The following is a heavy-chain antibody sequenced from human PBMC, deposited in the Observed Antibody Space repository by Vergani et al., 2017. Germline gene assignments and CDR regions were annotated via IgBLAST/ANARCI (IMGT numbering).Heavy chain of an antibody. J-gene: IGHJ4*02. Sequence: VQLVESGGGVVQPGRSLRLSCAASGFTVSSNYMSWVRQAPGKGLEWVSVIYSGGSTYYADSVKGRFTISRDNSKNTLYLQMNSLRAEDTAVYYCARERGPRYGDYFDYWGQGTLVTVSS. CDR2: IYSGGST. CDR3: ARERGPRYGDYFDY. D-gene: IGHD4-17*01. V-gene: IGHV3-53*01. CDR1: GFTVSSNY.